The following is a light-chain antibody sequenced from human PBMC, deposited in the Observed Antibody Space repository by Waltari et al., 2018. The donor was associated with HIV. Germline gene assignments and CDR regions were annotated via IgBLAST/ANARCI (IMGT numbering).Light chain of an antibody. V-gene: IGLV1-44*01. CDR3: ATWDDSLNAWV. CDR2: SYG. CDR1: SSNIGSHT. Sequence: QSVLNQSPSASGTPGPRVIISCSGSSSNIGSHTVTWYQQFPGTAPKLLIYSYGQRPSGVPERFSGSKSATSASLAISGLRSEDEADYYCATWDDSLNAWVFGGGTKLTVL. J-gene: IGLJ3*02.